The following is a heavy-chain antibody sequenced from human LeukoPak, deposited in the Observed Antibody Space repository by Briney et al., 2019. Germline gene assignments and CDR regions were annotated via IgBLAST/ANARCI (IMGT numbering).Heavy chain of an antibody. CDR2: ISSSGSTI. CDR3: AVRTAAAGLEYFQH. CDR1: GFTFSDYY. J-gene: IGHJ1*01. Sequence: GGSLRLSCAASGFTFSDYYMSWIRQAPGKVLEWVSYISSSGSTIYYADSVKGRFTISRDNAKNSLYLQMNSLRAEDTAVYYYAVRTAAAGLEYFQHWGQGTLVTVSS. D-gene: IGHD6-13*01. V-gene: IGHV3-11*01.